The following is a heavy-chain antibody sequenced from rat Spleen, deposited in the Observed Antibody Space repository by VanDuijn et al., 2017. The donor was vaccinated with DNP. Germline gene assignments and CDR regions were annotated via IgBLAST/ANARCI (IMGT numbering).Heavy chain of an antibody. J-gene: IGHJ3*01. Sequence: EVQLVESGGGLVQPGRSLKLSCAASGLTFSDYAMAWVRQAPKKGLEWVATISYDGSSTNYRDSVKGRFTISRDNAKSTLYLQMDSLRSEDTATYYCARSWGDDGYPPFAYWGQGTLVTVSS. D-gene: IGHD1-12*03. CDR2: ISYDGSST. V-gene: IGHV5-17*01. CDR3: ARSWGDDGYPPFAY. CDR1: GLTFSDYA.